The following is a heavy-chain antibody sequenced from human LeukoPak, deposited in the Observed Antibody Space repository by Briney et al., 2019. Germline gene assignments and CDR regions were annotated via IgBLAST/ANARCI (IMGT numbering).Heavy chain of an antibody. Sequence: SQTLSLTCTVSGGSISSGDYYWSWIRQPPGKGLEWIVYIYYSGNTFHYNPSLKSRVNISIDTSKNQFSLRLSSVTAVDTAVYYCASTNCSSASCYGANWFDPWGQGTLVTVSS. CDR3: ASTNCSSASCYGANWFDP. J-gene: IGHJ5*02. CDR2: IYYSGNT. D-gene: IGHD2-2*01. CDR1: GGSISSGDYY. V-gene: IGHV4-30-4*08.